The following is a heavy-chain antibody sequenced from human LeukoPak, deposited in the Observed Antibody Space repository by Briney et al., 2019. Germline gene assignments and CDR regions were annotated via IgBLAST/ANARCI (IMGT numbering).Heavy chain of an antibody. V-gene: IGHV4-59*08. D-gene: IGHD1-26*01. J-gene: IGHJ4*02. CDR1: GGSISSYY. Sequence: SETLSLTCTVSGGSISSYYWSWIRQPPGKGLEWIGYIYYSGSRNYNPSLRSRVTISIDKFKIQFSLKLSSVTAADTAVYYCARQNSGSYIIDWGQGTLVTVSS. CDR2: IYYSGSR. CDR3: ARQNSGSYIID.